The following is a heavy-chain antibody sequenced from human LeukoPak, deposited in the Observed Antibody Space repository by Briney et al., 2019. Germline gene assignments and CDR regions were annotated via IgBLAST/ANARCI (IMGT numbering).Heavy chain of an antibody. J-gene: IGHJ4*02. V-gene: IGHV4-30-4*08. D-gene: IGHD6-13*01. CDR3: ARAPLRSWAFDY. CDR2: IYYSGST. Sequence: SQTLSLTCTVSGGSISSGDYYWSWIRQPPGKGLEWMGYIYYSGSTYYNPSLKGRLTISVDTSKNQFSLKLSSVTALDTAVYYCARAPLRSWAFDYWGQGTLVTVSS. CDR1: GGSISSGDYY.